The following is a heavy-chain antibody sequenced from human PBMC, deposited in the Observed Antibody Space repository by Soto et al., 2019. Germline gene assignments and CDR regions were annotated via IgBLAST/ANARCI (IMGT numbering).Heavy chain of an antibody. CDR2: IRSKTYGATT. D-gene: IGHD3-3*01. CDR1: GFTFGDYA. V-gene: IGHV3-49*03. CDR3: LGSYYDFWSREGGMDV. Sequence: PVGSLRLSCTASGFTFGDYAMSWLRQAPGKGLEWVGFIRSKTYGATTEYAASVKGRFTISRDDSKSIAYLQLNSLKTEDTAVYYCLGSYYDFWSREGGMDVWGQGTTVTVSS. J-gene: IGHJ6*02.